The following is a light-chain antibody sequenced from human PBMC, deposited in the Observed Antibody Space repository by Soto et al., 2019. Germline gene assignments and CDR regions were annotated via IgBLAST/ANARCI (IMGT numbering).Light chain of an antibody. Sequence: DIQMTQSPSTLSASVGARVTITCRASQSISSWLAWYQQKPGTAPKLLIYKASTLQSGVPSRFSGSGSGTEFTLTISSLQPDDSATYYCQQYNDNCTFGQGTKVEIK. CDR1: QSISSW. CDR3: QQYNDNCT. J-gene: IGKJ1*01. V-gene: IGKV1-5*03. CDR2: KAS.